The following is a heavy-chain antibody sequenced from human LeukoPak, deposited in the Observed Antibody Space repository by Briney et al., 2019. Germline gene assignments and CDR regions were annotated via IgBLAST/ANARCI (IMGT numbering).Heavy chain of an antibody. CDR1: GDSVSSSSPT. CDR2: TYYRSKWYN. D-gene: IGHD3-16*01. CDR3: ARFLGAALDY. J-gene: IGHJ4*02. V-gene: IGHV6-1*01. Sequence: SQTLSLTCAISGDSVSSSSPTWNWIRQSPSRGPEWLGRTYYRSKWYNDYAVSVKSRITINSDTSNNQFSLQLNSVTPEDTAVYYCARFLGAALDYWGQGILVTVSS.